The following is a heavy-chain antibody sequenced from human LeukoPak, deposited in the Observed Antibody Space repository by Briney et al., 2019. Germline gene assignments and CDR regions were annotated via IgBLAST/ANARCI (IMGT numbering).Heavy chain of an antibody. Sequence: GGSLRLSCAASGFTFSSYWMHWVRQAPGKGLVWVSRINSDGSSTSYADSVKGRFTISRDNSKNTLYLQMNSLRAEDTAVYYCAKLDDRSAPWLTIDYWGQGTLVTVSS. J-gene: IGHJ4*02. CDR3: AKLDDRSAPWLTIDY. V-gene: IGHV3-74*01. CDR1: GFTFSSYW. CDR2: INSDGSST. D-gene: IGHD6-19*01.